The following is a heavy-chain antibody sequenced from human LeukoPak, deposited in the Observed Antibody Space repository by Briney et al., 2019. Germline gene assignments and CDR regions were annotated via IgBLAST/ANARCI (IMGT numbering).Heavy chain of an antibody. Sequence: ASQTLSLTCTVSGGSISSGGYYWSWIRQHPGKGLEWIGYIYYSGSTNYDPSLKSRVTISVDTSKNQFSLKLSSVTAADTAVYYCARVPRGWLQEYYFDYWGQGTLVTVSS. J-gene: IGHJ4*02. D-gene: IGHD5-24*01. V-gene: IGHV4-31*03. CDR3: ARVPRGWLQEYYFDY. CDR2: IYYSGST. CDR1: GGSISSGGYY.